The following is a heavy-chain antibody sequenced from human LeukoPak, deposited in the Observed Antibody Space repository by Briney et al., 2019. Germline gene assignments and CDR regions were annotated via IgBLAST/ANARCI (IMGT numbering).Heavy chain of an antibody. CDR1: GGSISGNF. Sequence: KPSETPSLPCTVSGGSISGNFWSWIRQPPRKGLELIADIYDSGGTIYTPSLRSRVTISLDTSKNQLSLKLSSVTAADTAVYYCARGGLGGITAYSNYLFDYWGQGTLVTVSS. J-gene: IGHJ4*02. V-gene: IGHV4-59*08. CDR3: ARGGLGGITAYSNYLFDY. D-gene: IGHD4-11*01. CDR2: IYDSGGT.